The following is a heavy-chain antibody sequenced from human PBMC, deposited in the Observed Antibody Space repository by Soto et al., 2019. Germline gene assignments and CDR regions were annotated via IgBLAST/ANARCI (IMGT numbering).Heavy chain of an antibody. CDR3: AKDGASGSYPPYYYFGMDV. J-gene: IGHJ6*02. D-gene: IGHD1-26*01. CDR1: GFTFSSYA. V-gene: IGHV3-23*01. CDR2: ISGSGGNA. Sequence: EVQLLESGGGLVQPGGSLRLSCAASGFTFSSYAMSWVRQAPGKGLEWVSSISGSGGNAYYAESVKGRFSISRDNSKNTLRLQMDSLRADDTAVYYCAKDGASGSYPPYYYFGMDVWGQWTTVTVSS.